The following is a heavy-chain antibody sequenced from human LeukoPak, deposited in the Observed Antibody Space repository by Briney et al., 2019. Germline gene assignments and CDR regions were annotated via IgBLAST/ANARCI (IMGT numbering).Heavy chain of an antibody. CDR3: AREMAYIAAPFDP. V-gene: IGHV1-69*13. D-gene: IGHD6-13*01. CDR1: GGTFSSYA. Sequence: AASVKVSCKASGGTFSSYAISWVRQAPGQGLEWMGGIIPIFGTANYAQKFQGRVTITADESTSTAYMGLSSLRSEDTAVYYCAREMAYIAAPFDPWGQGTLVTVSS. J-gene: IGHJ5*02. CDR2: IIPIFGTA.